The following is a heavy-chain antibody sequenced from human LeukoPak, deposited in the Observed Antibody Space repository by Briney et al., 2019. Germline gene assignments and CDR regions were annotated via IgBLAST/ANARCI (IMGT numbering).Heavy chain of an antibody. D-gene: IGHD3-10*01. J-gene: IGHJ4*02. V-gene: IGHV4-39*07. CDR3: ARCKDYYVSGSYYKTFDY. Sequence: SETLSLTCTVSGGSLSSYYWAWIRQPPGKGLEWIGSIPYSGSTYYNPSLKSRVTMSVDTSKNQFSLKLSSVTAADTAVYYCARCKDYYVSGSYYKTFDYWGQGTLVTVSS. CDR1: GGSLSSYY. CDR2: IPYSGST.